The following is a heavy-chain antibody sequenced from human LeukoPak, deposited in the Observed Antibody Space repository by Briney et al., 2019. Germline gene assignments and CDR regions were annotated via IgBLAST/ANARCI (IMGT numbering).Heavy chain of an antibody. Sequence: HGESLKFSGKGSGNSFTTSWIGWLRQLPGKGLEWMGIIYPGDSDTRYSPSFQGQVTISADKSISTAYLQWSSLKASDTAMYYCARQGWGYCSSTSCLFDYWGQGTLVTVSS. V-gene: IGHV5-51*01. CDR1: GNSFTTSW. D-gene: IGHD2-2*01. CDR3: ARQGWGYCSSTSCLFDY. J-gene: IGHJ4*02. CDR2: IYPGDSDT.